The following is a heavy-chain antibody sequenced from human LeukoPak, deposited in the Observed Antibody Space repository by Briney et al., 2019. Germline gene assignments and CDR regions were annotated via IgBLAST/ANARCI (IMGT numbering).Heavy chain of an antibody. D-gene: IGHD6-19*01. CDR2: TYYRSKWFS. V-gene: IGHV6-1*01. CDR1: GDRVSSNNAA. CDR3: SRTRYSSGGAYYYGLDV. Sequence: PSQTLSLTCAISGDRVSSNNAAWNWIRQSPSRGFEWLGRTYYRSKWFSDYAISVKSRITINPDTSKNQFSLQLSSVTPEDAAVYYCSRTRYSSGGAYYYGLDVWGQGTTVTVSS. J-gene: IGHJ6*02.